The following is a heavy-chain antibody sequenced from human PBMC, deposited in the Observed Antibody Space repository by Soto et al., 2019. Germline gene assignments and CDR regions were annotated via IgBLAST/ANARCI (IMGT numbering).Heavy chain of an antibody. J-gene: IGHJ4*02. Sequence: QLQLQESGPGLVKPSETLSLTCTVSGGSISSSSYYWGWIRQPPGKGLEWIGSIYYSGSTYYNPSHNSRVTISVDTAKNQFSLKLSSVTAADTAVYYCASQYYDFWSGYYYFDYWGQGTLVTVSS. CDR2: IYYSGST. CDR1: GGSISSSSYY. D-gene: IGHD3-3*01. CDR3: ASQYYDFWSGYYYFDY. V-gene: IGHV4-39*01.